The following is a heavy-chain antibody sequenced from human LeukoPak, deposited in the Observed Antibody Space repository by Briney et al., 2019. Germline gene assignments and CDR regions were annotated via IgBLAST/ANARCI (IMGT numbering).Heavy chain of an antibody. CDR2: ISAYNGNT. J-gene: IGHJ4*02. D-gene: IGHD3-10*01. CDR1: GYTFTSYG. V-gene: IGHV1-18*01. Sequence: ASVKVSCKASGYTFTSYGISWVRQAPGQGLERMGWISAYNGNTNYAQKLQGRVTMTTDTSTSTAYMELRSLRSDDTAVYYCARVIRYYYGSGSIYFDYWGQGTLVTVSS. CDR3: ARVIRYYYGSGSIYFDY.